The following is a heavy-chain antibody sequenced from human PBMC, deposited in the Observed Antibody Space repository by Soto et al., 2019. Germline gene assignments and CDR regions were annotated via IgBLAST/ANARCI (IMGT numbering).Heavy chain of an antibody. D-gene: IGHD6-19*01. CDR2: ITSSSSYI. Sequence: EVQLVESGGGLVKPVGSLRLSCEASGFTFSSYSMNWVRQAPGKGLEWVQSITSSSSYIYYADSVKGRFTISRDNAKNSLSLQMSSLRAEDTAGDYCASEQWAGGMYVRGQGTTVTVSS. V-gene: IGHV3-21*01. J-gene: IGHJ6*02. CDR1: GFTFSSYS. CDR3: ASEQWAGGMYV.